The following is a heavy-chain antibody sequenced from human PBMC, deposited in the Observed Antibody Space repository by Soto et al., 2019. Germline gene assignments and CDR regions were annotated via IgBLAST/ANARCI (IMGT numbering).Heavy chain of an antibody. CDR1: GASFSCYY. CDR2: INHSGST. V-gene: IGHV4-34*01. J-gene: IGHJ5*02. D-gene: IGHD3-10*01. CDR3: ARGGENGWFDP. Sequence: ETLALTCAFDGASFSCYYYRWRRHPPGKGVEWIGEINHSGSTNYNPSLKGRVTISVDTSKNQVSLELSSLTAADTAVYYCARGGENGWFDPWGQGPRVTVSS.